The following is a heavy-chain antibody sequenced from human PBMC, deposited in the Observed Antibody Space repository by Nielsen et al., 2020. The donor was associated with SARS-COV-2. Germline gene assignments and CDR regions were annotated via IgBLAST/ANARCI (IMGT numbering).Heavy chain of an antibody. D-gene: IGHD3-3*01. CDR3: AIIWSGYTDAFDI. V-gene: IGHV3-23*01. CDR2: ISGSGGST. CDR1: GFTFSSYA. Sequence: GESLKISCAASGFTFSSYAMSWVRQAPGKGLEWVSAISGSGGSTYYADSVKGRFTISRDNSKNTLYLQMNSLRAEDTAVYYCAIIWSGYTDAFDIWGKGTIV. J-gene: IGHJ3*02.